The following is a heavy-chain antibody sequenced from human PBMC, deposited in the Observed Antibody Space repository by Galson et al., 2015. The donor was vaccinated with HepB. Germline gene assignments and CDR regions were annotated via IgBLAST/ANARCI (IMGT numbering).Heavy chain of an antibody. CDR2: IDGGGGST. J-gene: IGHJ2*01. V-gene: IGHV3-23*01. D-gene: IGHD5-18*01. CDR3: AKDRGAIMVNYYIDT. CDR1: GFTFTNNA. Sequence: SLRLSCAASGFTFTNNAMSWVRQAPGKGLEWVSLIDGGGGSTFYADSVKGRFTISRDNSKKTLYLQMNSLRAEDTAIYYCAKDRGAIMVNYYIDTWGRGTLVTVSS.